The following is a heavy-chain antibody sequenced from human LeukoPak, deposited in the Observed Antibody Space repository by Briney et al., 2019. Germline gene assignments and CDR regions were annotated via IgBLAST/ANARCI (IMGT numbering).Heavy chain of an antibody. D-gene: IGHD5-24*01. J-gene: IGHJ4*02. CDR3: ARHQNRDGYNPRPFDY. V-gene: IGHV4-39*01. CDR1: GGSISSYY. CDR2: IYYSENT. Sequence: SETLSLTCTVSGGSISSYYWSWIRQPPGKGLEWIGSIYYSENTYYNPSLKSRVTISVDTSKNQFSLKLSSVIAADTAVYYCARHQNRDGYNPRPFDYWGQGILVTVSS.